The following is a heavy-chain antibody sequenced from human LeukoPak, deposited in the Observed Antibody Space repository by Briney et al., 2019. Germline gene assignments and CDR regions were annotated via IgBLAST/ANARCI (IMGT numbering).Heavy chain of an antibody. CDR3: VIHLGDYYDTSVFFDF. Sequence: GSAVKVSCKASGYSFTTLVISWVRQAPGQRLEGMGGISSYNCKTKSAQKVQGRVTMNTDTSTSTAYIELRSLKSDGRAVYCFVIHLGDYYDTSVFFDFWGQGTLVTVSS. D-gene: IGHD3-22*01. CDR1: GYSFTTLV. CDR2: ISSYNCKT. V-gene: IGHV1-18*01. J-gene: IGHJ4*02.